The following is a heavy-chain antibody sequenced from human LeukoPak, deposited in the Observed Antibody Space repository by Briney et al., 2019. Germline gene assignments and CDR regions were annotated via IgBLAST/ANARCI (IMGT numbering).Heavy chain of an antibody. CDR3: ARALSPEWFGELPWFDP. Sequence: ASVKLSCKASGSTFTRYYMHWVPQAPGQGLEGRGLINPGGGSTSYAQKLQGRVTMARATSTSPVNMDLSCMRALYTPVSQRARALSPEWFGELPWFDPCGQRTLVTVS. V-gene: IGHV1-46*01. J-gene: IGHJ5*02. D-gene: IGHD3-10*01. CDR1: GSTFTRYY. CDR2: INPGGGST.